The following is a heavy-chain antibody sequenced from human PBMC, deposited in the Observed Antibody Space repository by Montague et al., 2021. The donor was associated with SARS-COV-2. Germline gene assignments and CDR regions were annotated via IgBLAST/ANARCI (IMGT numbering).Heavy chain of an antibody. CDR2: IFYSGTT. Sequence: SETLSLTCTVSGASISSSENSWGWIRQSPGKGLEWFGSIFYSGTTSFNPSLRSRMAISVDTSKNQFSLKVTSVTAADTAVYYCARHVTLGGVVVALDYWGQGKLVSVSS. CDR1: GASISSSENS. D-gene: IGHD3-16*02. V-gene: IGHV4-39*01. CDR3: ARHVTLGGVVVALDY. J-gene: IGHJ4*02.